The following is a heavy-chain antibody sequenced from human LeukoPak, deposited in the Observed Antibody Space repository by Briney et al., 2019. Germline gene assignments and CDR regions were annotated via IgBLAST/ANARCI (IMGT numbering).Heavy chain of an antibody. V-gene: IGHV1-24*01. J-gene: IGHJ5*02. CDR3: ATDPSGYSLFDP. Sequence: ASVKVSCKVSGYTLTELSMHWVRQAPGKGLEWMGGFDPEDGETIYAQKFQGRVTMTEDTSTDTAYMELSSLRSEDTAVYYCATDPSGYSLFDPWGQGTLVTVSS. D-gene: IGHD3-3*01. CDR2: FDPEDGET. CDR1: GYTLTELS.